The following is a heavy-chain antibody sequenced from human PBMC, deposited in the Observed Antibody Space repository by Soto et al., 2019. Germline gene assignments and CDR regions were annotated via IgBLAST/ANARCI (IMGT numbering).Heavy chain of an antibody. CDR1: GGSISSGGYS. V-gene: IGHV4-30-2*01. J-gene: IGHJ3*02. D-gene: IGHD6-13*01. Sequence: TSKTLSLTCAVSGGSISSGGYSWSWIRQPPGKGLEWIGYIYHSGSTYYNPSLKSRVTISVDRSKNQFSLKLSSVTAADTAVYYCARGNAIAAAGTGAFDIWGQGTMVTVSS. CDR3: ARGNAIAAAGTGAFDI. CDR2: IYHSGST.